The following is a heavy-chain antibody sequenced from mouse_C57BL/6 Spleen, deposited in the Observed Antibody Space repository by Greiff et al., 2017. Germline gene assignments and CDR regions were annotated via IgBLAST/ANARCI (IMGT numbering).Heavy chain of an antibody. V-gene: IGHV1-20*01. J-gene: IGHJ2*01. CDR2: INPYNGDT. D-gene: IGHD1-1*01. CDR1: GYSFTGYF. CDR3: ARGTTVVATGFDY. Sequence: VQLQQSGPELVKPGASVKISCKASGYSFTGYFMNWVMQSHGKSLEWIGRINPYNGDTFYNQKFKGKATLTVDKSSSTAHMELRSLTSEDSAVYYCARGTTVVATGFDYWGQGTALTVSS.